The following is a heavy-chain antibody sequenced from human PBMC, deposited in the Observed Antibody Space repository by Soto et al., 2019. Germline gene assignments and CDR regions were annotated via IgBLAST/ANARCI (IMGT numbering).Heavy chain of an antibody. D-gene: IGHD5-18*01. J-gene: IGHJ6*03. V-gene: IGHV4-59*08. CDR1: GGSISSYY. CDR2: IYYSGST. CDR3: ARLPRRYSDGYGSDYYYYYIDG. Sequence: SETLSRTCTVSGGSISSYYWSWIRQPPGKGLEWIGYIYYSGSTNYNPSLKSRVTISVDTSKNQFSLKLSSVTAADTAVYYCARLPRRYSDGYGSDYYYYYIDGWGKRTTVTVLL.